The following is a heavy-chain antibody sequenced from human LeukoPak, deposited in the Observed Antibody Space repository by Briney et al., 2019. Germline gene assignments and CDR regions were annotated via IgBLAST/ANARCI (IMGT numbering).Heavy chain of an antibody. CDR1: GFTFSSYS. CDR3: ARLMNYDILTGYDY. CDR2: ISSSSSYI. Sequence: PGGSLRLSCAASGFTFSSYSMNWVRQAPGKGLEWVSSISSSSSYIYYADPVKGRFTISRDNAKNSLYLQMNSLRAEDTAVYYCARLMNYDILTGYDYWGQGTLVTVSS. V-gene: IGHV3-21*01. D-gene: IGHD3-9*01. J-gene: IGHJ4*02.